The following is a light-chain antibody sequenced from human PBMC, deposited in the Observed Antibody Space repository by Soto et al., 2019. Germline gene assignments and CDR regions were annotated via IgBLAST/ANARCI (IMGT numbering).Light chain of an antibody. CDR3: QQYDNLPLT. V-gene: IGKV1-33*01. CDR2: DAS. CDR1: QDIKNY. Sequence: DIQMTQSPSSLSASVGGRVTITCQASQDIKNYLNWYQQKSGKAPKLLIYDASDLETGVPSRFSGRGSGTDFTFTINSLQPEDIATYYCQQYDNLPLTFGGGTKVDIK. J-gene: IGKJ4*01.